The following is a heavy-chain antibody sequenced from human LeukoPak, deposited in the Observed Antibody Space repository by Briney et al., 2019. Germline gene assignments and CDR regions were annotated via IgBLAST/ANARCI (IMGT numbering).Heavy chain of an antibody. V-gene: IGHV4-4*09. J-gene: IGHJ6*02. CDR3: ARAGLLWFGELFPYGMDV. CDR1: GGSISSYY. D-gene: IGHD3-10*01. Sequence: MASETLSLTCTVSGGSISSYYWSWIRQPAGKGLEWIGYIYTSGSTNYNPSLKSRVTMSVDTSKNQFSLKLSSVTAADTAVYYCARAGLLWFGELFPYGMDVWGQGTTVTVSS. CDR2: IYTSGST.